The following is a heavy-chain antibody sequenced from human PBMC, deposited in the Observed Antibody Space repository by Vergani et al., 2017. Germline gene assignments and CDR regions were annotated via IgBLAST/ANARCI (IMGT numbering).Heavy chain of an antibody. CDR2: IKSKTDGGTT. Sequence: EVQLVESGGGLVQPGGSLRLSCAASGFTFSSYSMNWVRQAPGKGLEWVGRIKSKTDGGTTDYAAPVKGRFTISRDDSKNTLYLQMNSLKTEDTAVYYCTTDQVAAAGTFDYWGQGTLVTVSS. D-gene: IGHD6-13*01. J-gene: IGHJ4*02. CDR1: GFTFSSYS. V-gene: IGHV3-15*07. CDR3: TTDQVAAAGTFDY.